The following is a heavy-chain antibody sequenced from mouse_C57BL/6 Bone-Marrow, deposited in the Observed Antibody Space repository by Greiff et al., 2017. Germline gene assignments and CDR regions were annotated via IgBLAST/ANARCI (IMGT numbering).Heavy chain of an antibody. CDR2: IYPRSGNT. CDR3: AREPQYYGSSYWFAY. V-gene: IGHV1-81*01. Sequence: VQLQQSGAELARPGASVKLSCKASGYTFTSYGISWVKQRTGQGLEWIGEIYPRSGNTYYNEKFKGKATLTADKYYSTAYMELRSLTSEDSAVYFCAREPQYYGSSYWFAYWGQGTLVTVSA. CDR1: GYTFTSYG. J-gene: IGHJ3*01. D-gene: IGHD1-1*01.